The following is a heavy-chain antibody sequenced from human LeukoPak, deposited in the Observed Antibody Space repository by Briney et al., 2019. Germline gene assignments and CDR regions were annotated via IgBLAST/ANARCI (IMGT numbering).Heavy chain of an antibody. Sequence: SETLSLTCTVSGGSISSGNYYWSWIRQPAGKGLEWIGRIHASGSTNYNPSLKSRVTISADTTKNQFSLKLSSVTAADTAVYYCAGSYRLDYWGQGTLVTVSS. CDR3: AGSYRLDY. J-gene: IGHJ4*02. CDR1: GGSISSGNYY. CDR2: IHASGST. D-gene: IGHD1-26*01. V-gene: IGHV4-61*02.